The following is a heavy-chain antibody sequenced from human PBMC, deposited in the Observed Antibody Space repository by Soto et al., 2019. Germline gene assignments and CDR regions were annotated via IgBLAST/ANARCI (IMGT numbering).Heavy chain of an antibody. CDR1: GYVFPSYD. CDR2: VNPGSGYK. CDR3: ARADRRHYYMDV. J-gene: IGHJ6*03. V-gene: IGHV1-8*01. Sequence: QVQLVQSGAEVKKPGASVRVSCKASGYVFPSYDITWVRQAPGHGLEWMGWVNPGSGYKGYAQNFQGRVTLTRNMFISTVYMELSSLRSEDTAVYYCARADRRHYYMDVWGKGTTVTVSS.